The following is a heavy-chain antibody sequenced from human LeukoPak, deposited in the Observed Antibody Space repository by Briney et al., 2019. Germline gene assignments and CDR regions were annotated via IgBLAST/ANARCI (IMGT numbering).Heavy chain of an antibody. J-gene: IGHJ4*02. Sequence: ASVKVSCKVSGYTLTELSMHWVRQAPGKGLEWMGGFDPEDGETIYAQKFQGRVTITADESTSTAYMELSSLRSEDTAVYYCARGVLCFDYWGQGTLVTVSS. CDR3: ARGVLCFDY. V-gene: IGHV1-24*01. CDR2: FDPEDGET. D-gene: IGHD3-10*02. CDR1: GYTLTELS.